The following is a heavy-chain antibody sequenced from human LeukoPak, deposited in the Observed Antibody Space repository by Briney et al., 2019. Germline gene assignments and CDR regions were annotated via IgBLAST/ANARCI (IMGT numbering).Heavy chain of an antibody. CDR1: GFTFSSYA. CDR3: AKDPSSGWYGYFDY. Sequence: GGSLRLSCAASGFTFSSYAMSWVRQAPGKGLEWVSAISGSGGSTYYADSVKGRFTISRDNPKNTLYLQMNSLRAEDTAVYYCAKDPSSGWYGYFDYWGQGTLVTVSS. CDR2: ISGSGGST. V-gene: IGHV3-23*01. J-gene: IGHJ4*02. D-gene: IGHD6-19*01.